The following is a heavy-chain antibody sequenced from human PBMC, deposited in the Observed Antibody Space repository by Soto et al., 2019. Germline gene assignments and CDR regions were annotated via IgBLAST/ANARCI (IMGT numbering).Heavy chain of an antibody. D-gene: IGHD5-18*01. CDR3: AREHTAMVSGYYYGMDV. CDR2: IIPIFGTA. CDR1: GGTFSSYA. Sequence: SVKVSCKASGGTFSSYAISWVRQAPGQGLEWMGGIIPIFGTANYAQKFQGRVTITADESTSTAYMELSSLRSEDTAVYYCAREHTAMVSGYYYGMDVWGQGTTVTVSS. V-gene: IGHV1-69*13. J-gene: IGHJ6*02.